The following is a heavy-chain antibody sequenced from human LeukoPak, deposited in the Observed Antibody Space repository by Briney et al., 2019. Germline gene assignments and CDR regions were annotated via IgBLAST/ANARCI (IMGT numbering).Heavy chain of an antibody. CDR2: INQSGDT. D-gene: IGHD2-2*01. Sequence: SETLSLTCGVYGGSFSSYFWTWLRQSPAKGLEWIGEINQSGDTDSNPSLKGRANISIDTSRSQFSLTLSSVTAADTAMYYCARVLGIAVVPGATEDNYFDPWGQGTLVVVSS. J-gene: IGHJ5*02. V-gene: IGHV4-34*01. CDR1: GGSFSSYF. CDR3: ARVLGIAVVPGATEDNYFDP.